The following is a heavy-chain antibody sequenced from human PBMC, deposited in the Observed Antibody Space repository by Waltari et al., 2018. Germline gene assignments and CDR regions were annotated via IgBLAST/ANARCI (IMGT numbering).Heavy chain of an antibody. CDR1: GYTFTSYA. J-gene: IGHJ4*02. CDR2: INAGNGNT. CDR3: ARDAPDYGDYETFDY. D-gene: IGHD4-17*01. V-gene: IGHV1-3*01. Sequence: QVQLVQSGAEVKKPGASVKVSCKASGYTFTSYAMHWVRQAPGQRLEWMGWINAGNGNTKYSQKFQGRVTITADKATSTVYMELSSLRSEDTAVYYCARDAPDYGDYETFDYWGQGTLVTVSS.